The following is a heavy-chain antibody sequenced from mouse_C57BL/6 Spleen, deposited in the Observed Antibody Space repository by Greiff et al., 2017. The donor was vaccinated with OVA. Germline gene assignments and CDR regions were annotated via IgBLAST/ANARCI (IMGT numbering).Heavy chain of an antibody. CDR3: ARDGYYFDY. CDR1: GYSFTGYY. V-gene: IGHV1-42*01. CDR2: INPSTGGT. J-gene: IGHJ2*01. Sequence: EVQLQQSGPELVKPGASVKISCKASGYSFTGYYMNWVKQSPEKSLEWIGEINPSTGGTTYNQKFKAKATLTVDKSSSTAYMQLKSLTSEDSAVYYCARDGYYFDYWGQGTTRTVSS. D-gene: IGHD2-3*01.